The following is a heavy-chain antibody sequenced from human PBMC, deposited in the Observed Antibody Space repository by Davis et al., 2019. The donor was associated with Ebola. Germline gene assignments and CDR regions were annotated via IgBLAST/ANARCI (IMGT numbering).Heavy chain of an antibody. J-gene: IGHJ6*02. CDR1: GGSISSSNW. CDR3: ARAPFYYGSGSYYYYYYGMDV. CDR2: IYHSGST. D-gene: IGHD3-10*01. Sequence: SETLSLTCAVSGGSISSSNWWSWVRQPPGKGLEWIGEIYHSGSTNYNPSLKSRVTISVDTSKNQFSLKLSSVTAADTAVYYCARAPFYYGSGSYYYYYYGMDVWGQGTTVTVSS. V-gene: IGHV4-4*02.